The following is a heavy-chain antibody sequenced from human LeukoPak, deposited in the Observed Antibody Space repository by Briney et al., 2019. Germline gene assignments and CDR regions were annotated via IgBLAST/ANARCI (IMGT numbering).Heavy chain of an antibody. V-gene: IGHV3-30-3*01. J-gene: IGHJ4*02. D-gene: IGHD3-22*01. Sequence: PGGSLRLSCAASGFTFSSYAMHWVRQAPGKGLEWVAVISYDGSNKYYADSVKGRFTISRDNSKNTLYLQMNSLRAEDTAVYYCARDTRGGSGYYFDYWGQGTLVTVSS. CDR3: ARDTRGGSGYYFDY. CDR1: GFTFSSYA. CDR2: ISYDGSNK.